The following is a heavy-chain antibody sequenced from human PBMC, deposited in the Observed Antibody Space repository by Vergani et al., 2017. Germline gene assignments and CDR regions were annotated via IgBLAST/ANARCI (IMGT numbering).Heavy chain of an antibody. D-gene: IGHD2-21*02. CDR3: ASGIFGAVVVTRAFDI. V-gene: IGHV4-31*03. J-gene: IGHJ3*02. CDR1: GGSISSGGYY. Sequence: QVQLQESGPGLVKPSQTLSLTCTVSGGSISSGGYYWSWIRQHPGKGLEWIGYIYYSGSTYYNPSLKSRVTISVDTSKNQFSLKLSSVTAADTAVYYCASGIFGAVVVTRAFDIWGQGTMVTVSS. CDR2: IYYSGST.